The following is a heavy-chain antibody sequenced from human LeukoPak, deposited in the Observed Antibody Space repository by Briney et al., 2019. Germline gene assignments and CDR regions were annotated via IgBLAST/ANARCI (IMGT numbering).Heavy chain of an antibody. CDR1: GGSISSYY. Sequence: SETLSLTCTVSGGSISSYYWSWIRQPPGKGLEWIGEINHSGSTNYNPSLKSRVTISVDTSKNQFSLKLSSVTAADTAVYYCARYPERYYFDYWGQGTLVTVSS. CDR2: INHSGST. CDR3: ARYPERYYFDY. D-gene: IGHD6-25*01. J-gene: IGHJ4*02. V-gene: IGHV4-34*01.